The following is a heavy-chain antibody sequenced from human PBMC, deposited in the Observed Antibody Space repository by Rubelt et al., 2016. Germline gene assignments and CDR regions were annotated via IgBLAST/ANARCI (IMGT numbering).Heavy chain of an antibody. CDR1: GFTFSSYG. Sequence: GFTFSSYGMHWVRQAPGKGLEWVAVISYDGSNKYYADSVKGRFTISGDNSKNTLYLQMNSLRAEDTAVYYCARGSLYCSGGSCYSNYYYGMDVWGQGTTVTVSS. V-gene: IGHV3-30*19. CDR3: ARGSLYCSGGSCYSNYYYGMDV. J-gene: IGHJ6*02. CDR2: ISYDGSNK. D-gene: IGHD2-15*01.